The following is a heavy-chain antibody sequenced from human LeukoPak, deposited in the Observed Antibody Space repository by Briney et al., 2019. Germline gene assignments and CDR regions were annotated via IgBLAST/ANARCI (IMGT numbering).Heavy chain of an antibody. V-gene: IGHV1-18*01. CDR3: ARGQQQNFYYYYGMDV. CDR1: GYTFTSYG. D-gene: IGHD6-13*01. CDR2: ISAYNGNT. J-gene: IGHJ6*02. Sequence: GASVKVSCKASGYTFTSYGISWVRQAPGQGLEWMGWISAYNGNTNYAQKLQDRVTMTTDTSTSTAYMELRSLRSDDTAVYYCARGQQQNFYYYYGMDVWGQGTTVTVSS.